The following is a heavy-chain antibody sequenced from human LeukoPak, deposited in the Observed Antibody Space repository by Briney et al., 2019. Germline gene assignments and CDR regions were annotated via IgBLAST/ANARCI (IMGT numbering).Heavy chain of an antibody. CDR3: TTKYDYGDYVKDY. CDR1: GFTFSNAW. J-gene: IGHJ4*02. V-gene: IGHV3-15*01. Sequence: GGSLRLSCAASGFTFSNAWMNWVRQAPGKGLGWVGRVKSKTVGGATDYAAPVKGRFTISRDDSEDTLYLQMNSLKTEDTAVYYCTTKYDYGDYVKDYWGQGTLVTVSS. D-gene: IGHD4-17*01. CDR2: VKSKTVGGAT.